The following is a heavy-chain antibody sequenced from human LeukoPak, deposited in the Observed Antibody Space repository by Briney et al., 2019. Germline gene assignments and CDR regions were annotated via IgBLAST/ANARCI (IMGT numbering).Heavy chain of an antibody. D-gene: IGHD1-26*01. CDR1: GFTFSSDW. V-gene: IGHV3-7*01. Sequence: PGGSLRLSCAASGFTFSSDWMAWVRQAPGKGLEWVANIKGDESARHQADSVKGRFTISRDNTRNSLYLQMTNLRGDDTAVYYCARDVVGSLDYWGQGTLVTVSS. CDR2: IKGDESAR. CDR3: ARDVVGSLDY. J-gene: IGHJ4*02.